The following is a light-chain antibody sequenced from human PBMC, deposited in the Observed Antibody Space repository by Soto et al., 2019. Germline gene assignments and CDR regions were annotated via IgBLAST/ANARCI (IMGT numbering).Light chain of an antibody. V-gene: IGKV3-11*01. CDR2: DAS. CDR1: QNVRSY. CDR3: QQRSNWPRT. Sequence: EIVLTQSPVTLSLSPGESATISCRARQNVRSYLAWYQQRPGQAPRLLIYDASTRATGIPARFSGSGSGTDFTLSISSLEPEDFAVYYCQQRSNWPRTFGGGTKVEIK. J-gene: IGKJ4*01.